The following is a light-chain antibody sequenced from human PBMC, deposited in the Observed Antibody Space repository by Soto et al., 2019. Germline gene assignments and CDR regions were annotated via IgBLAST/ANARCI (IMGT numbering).Light chain of an antibody. V-gene: IGKV2-40*01. J-gene: IGKJ1*01. CDR2: PLS. Sequence: DIVMTKTPLSLPVTPGEPASISCRSSQSLLDSDDGNTYLDWYLQKTGQSPQLLIFPLSYRAAGVPDRFSGSGSGTYFTLKISRVEADDVGVYYCMQRIEFPWTFGQGTKVEIK. CDR3: MQRIEFPWT. CDR1: QSLLDSDDGNTY.